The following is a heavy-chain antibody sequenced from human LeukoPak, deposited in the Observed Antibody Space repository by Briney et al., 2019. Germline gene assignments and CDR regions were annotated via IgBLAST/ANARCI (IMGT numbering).Heavy chain of an antibody. J-gene: IGHJ1*01. V-gene: IGHV3-21*01. CDR2: ISSSSTYI. CDR3: ARDLTTSSTAYLHH. Sequence: TGGSLRLSCAASGFTFSSYSMNWARQAPGKGLEWASSISSSSTYIYYADSVKGRFTISRDNAKNSLFLQMNSLRAEDTAVYYCARDLTTSSTAYLHHWGQGTLVTVSS. CDR1: GFTFSSYS. D-gene: IGHD6-6*01.